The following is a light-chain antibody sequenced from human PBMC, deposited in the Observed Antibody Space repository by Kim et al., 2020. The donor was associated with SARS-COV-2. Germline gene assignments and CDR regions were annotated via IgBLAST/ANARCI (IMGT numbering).Light chain of an antibody. CDR1: KLGEKY. CDR3: QACDSSTEV. CDR2: QDS. J-gene: IGLJ1*01. V-gene: IGLV3-1*01. Sequence: SVSPGQTASITCSGDKLGEKYACWNQQKPGKSPVLVIYQDSKRPSGIPERFSGSNSGNTATLTISGTQAMDEADYYCQACDSSTEVFGTGTKVTVL.